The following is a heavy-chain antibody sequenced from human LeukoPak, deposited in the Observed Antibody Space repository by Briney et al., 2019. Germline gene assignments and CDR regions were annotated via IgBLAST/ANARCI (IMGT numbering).Heavy chain of an antibody. CDR3: ASDISSWYGVPYYFDY. V-gene: IGHV4-39*07. D-gene: IGHD6-13*01. CDR2: IYYSGST. Sequence: SETLSLTCTVSGGSISSSSYYWGWIRQPPGKGLEWIGSIYYSGSTYYNPSLKSRVTISVDTSKNQFSLKLSSVTAADTAVYYCASDISSWYGVPYYFDYWGQGTLVTVSS. J-gene: IGHJ4*02. CDR1: GGSISSSSYY.